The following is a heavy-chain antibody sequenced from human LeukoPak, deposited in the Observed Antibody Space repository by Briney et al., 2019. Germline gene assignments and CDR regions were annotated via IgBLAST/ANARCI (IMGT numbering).Heavy chain of an antibody. CDR2: IGIRGDT. V-gene: IGHV3-13*01. Sequence: PGGSLRLSRAASGFTFIVYDMHGARQVIGKGLEWVSDIGIRGDTHYSGSVKGRFTISRENAESSLYLQMNSLRAEDTAVYYCARGGIQVSGIDEFDYWGQGTLVTVSS. D-gene: IGHD6-19*01. J-gene: IGHJ4*02. CDR3: ARGGIQVSGIDEFDY. CDR1: GFTFIVYD.